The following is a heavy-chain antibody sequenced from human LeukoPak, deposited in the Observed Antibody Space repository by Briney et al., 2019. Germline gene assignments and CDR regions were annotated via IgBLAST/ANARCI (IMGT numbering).Heavy chain of an antibody. D-gene: IGHD4-17*01. Sequence: SVKVSCKASGYTFTSYGISWVRQAPGQGLEWLGGIMPLFGTAGYAQKFQGRVTITKDESTRTVYLELTSLTSDDTAVYYCARDVHGDYGSGWFDPWGQGTLVSVSS. V-gene: IGHV1-69*05. CDR3: ARDVHGDYGSGWFDP. CDR1: GYTFTSYG. J-gene: IGHJ5*02. CDR2: IMPLFGTA.